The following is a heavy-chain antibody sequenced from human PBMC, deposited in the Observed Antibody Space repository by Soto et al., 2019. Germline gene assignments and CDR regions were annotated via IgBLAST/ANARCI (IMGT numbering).Heavy chain of an antibody. D-gene: IGHD2-21*02. CDR1: GGTFSSYA. V-gene: IGHV1-69*01. J-gene: IGHJ4*02. CDR3: ARDSYCGGDCYSNYFDY. CDR2: IIPIFGTA. Sequence: QVQLVQSGAEVKKPGSSVKVSCKASGGTFSSYAISWVRQAHGQGLEWMGGIIPIFGTANYAQKFQGRVTITADESTSTAYMELSSLRSEDTAVYYCARDSYCGGDCYSNYFDYWGQGTLVTVSS.